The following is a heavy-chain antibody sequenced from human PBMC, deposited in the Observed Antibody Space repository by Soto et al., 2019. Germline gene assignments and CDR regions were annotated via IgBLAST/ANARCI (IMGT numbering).Heavy chain of an antibody. CDR2: ISTSSSKT. V-gene: IGHV3-11*05. Sequence: VQLVESGGGLVQPGGSLRLSCAASGFTFSDYYMSWIRQAPGKGLEWVSYISTSSSKTNYADSVKGRFTVSRDNANNSLYLQMNSLRAEDTAVYYCARGDSYGLTRVDYWGQGTLVTVSS. J-gene: IGHJ4*02. CDR3: ARGDSYGLTRVDY. CDR1: GFTFSDYY. D-gene: IGHD5-18*01.